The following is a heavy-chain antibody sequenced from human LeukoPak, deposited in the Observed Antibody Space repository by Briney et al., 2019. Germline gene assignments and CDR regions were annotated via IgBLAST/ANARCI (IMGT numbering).Heavy chain of an antibody. CDR1: GFTFSSYA. V-gene: IGHV3-23*01. Sequence: PGGSLRLSCAASGFTFSSYAMSWVRQAPGKGLEWVSAISGSGGSTYYADSVKGRFTISRDNSKNTLYLQMNSLRAEDTAVYYCAKDLVPTRYCSGGSCYSVNYWGQGTLVTVSS. D-gene: IGHD2-15*01. CDR3: AKDLVPTRYCSGGSCYSVNY. CDR2: ISGSGGST. J-gene: IGHJ4*02.